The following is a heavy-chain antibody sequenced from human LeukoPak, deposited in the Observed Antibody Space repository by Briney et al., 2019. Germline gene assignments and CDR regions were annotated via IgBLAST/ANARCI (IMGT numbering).Heavy chain of an antibody. CDR3: ARAITIFGVVPRWYFDY. J-gene: IGHJ4*02. D-gene: IGHD3-3*01. CDR1: GGSFSGYY. V-gene: IGHV4-34*01. Sequence: SETLSLTCAVYGGSFSGYYWSWLRQPPGKGLEWIGEINHSGSTNYNPSLKSRVTISVDTSENQFSLNLSSVTAADTAVYYCARAITIFGVVPRWYFDYWGQGTLVTVSS. CDR2: INHSGST.